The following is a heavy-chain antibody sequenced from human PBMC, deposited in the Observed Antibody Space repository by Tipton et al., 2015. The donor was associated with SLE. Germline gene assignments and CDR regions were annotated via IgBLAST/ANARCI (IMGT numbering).Heavy chain of an antibody. CDR1: GGTFSSYD. CDR2: IIPIFGTA. Sequence: QLVQSGAEVKKPGSSVKVSCKASGGTFSSYDISWVRQAPGQGLEWMGGIIPIFGTANYAQKFQGRVTITTDESTSTAYMELSSLRSEDTAVYYCARARIAVAGTNYYYYGMDVWGQGTTVTVSS. CDR3: ARARIAVAGTNYYYYGMDV. J-gene: IGHJ6*02. V-gene: IGHV1-69*05. D-gene: IGHD6-19*01.